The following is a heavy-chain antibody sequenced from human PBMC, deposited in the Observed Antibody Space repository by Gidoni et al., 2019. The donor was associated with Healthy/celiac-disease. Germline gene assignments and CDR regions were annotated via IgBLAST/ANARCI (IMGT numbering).Heavy chain of an antibody. V-gene: IGHV5-51*01. D-gene: IGHD6-19*01. CDR1: GYSLTSYW. Sequence: VQLVQSGAEVKNPGESLKLSCKGSGYSLTSYWIGWVRQMPGKGLEWMGIIYPGDSDTRYSPSFQGQVTISADKSISTAYLQWSSRKASDTAMYYCARHSQAVAGTGGFDYWGQGTLVTVSS. CDR3: ARHSQAVAGTGGFDY. J-gene: IGHJ4*02. CDR2: IYPGDSDT.